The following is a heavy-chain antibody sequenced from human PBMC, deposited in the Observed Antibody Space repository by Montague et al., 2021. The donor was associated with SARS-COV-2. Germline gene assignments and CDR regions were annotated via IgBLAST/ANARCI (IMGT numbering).Heavy chain of an antibody. Sequence: SLRLSCAASGFTFSSYSMNWVRQAPGKGLEWVSYISSSSSTIYYADSVKGRFTISRDNAKNSLYLQMSSLRAEDTAVYYCARGNGGPNRRFLEWLSPYGMDVWGQGTTVTVSS. CDR1: GFTFSSYS. J-gene: IGHJ6*02. CDR2: ISSSSSTI. CDR3: ARGNGGPNRRFLEWLSPYGMDV. D-gene: IGHD3-3*01. V-gene: IGHV3-48*04.